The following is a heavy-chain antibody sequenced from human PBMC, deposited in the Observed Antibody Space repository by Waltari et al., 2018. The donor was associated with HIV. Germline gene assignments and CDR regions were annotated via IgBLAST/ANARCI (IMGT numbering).Heavy chain of an antibody. V-gene: IGHV3-21*01. CDR2: ISSSQTQR. CDR1: GFTFSNFS. Sequence: EVHLLESGGGLVKPGGSLRLSCEVSGFTFSNFSMNWVRQAPGKGLELVSSISSSQTQRSNADSVKGRFTIFRDNAKKSLYLQMNSLRDEDTAVYYCVRGAGRDLLLFGGDFWGQGTLVTVSS. CDR3: VRGAGRDLLLFGGDF. J-gene: IGHJ4*02. D-gene: IGHD3-16*01.